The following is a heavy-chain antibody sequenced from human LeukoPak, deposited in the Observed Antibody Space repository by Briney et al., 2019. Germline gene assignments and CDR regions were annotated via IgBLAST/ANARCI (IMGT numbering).Heavy chain of an antibody. J-gene: IGHJ5*02. CDR1: GFTFSSCG. CDR2: IRYDGSNK. V-gene: IGHV3-30*18. Sequence: PGRCMSLSCAASGFTFSSCGMQWVSQAPGRGLEWVVVIRYDGSNKYYADSVKGRFTISRDIPKHTPYLLMNSPRADETAVYYSTEERISVDTAIGSTHDSSQPCLVTAYAVHPSDP. D-gene: IGHD5-18*01. CDR3: TEERISVDTAIGSTHDSSQPCLVTAYAVHPSDP.